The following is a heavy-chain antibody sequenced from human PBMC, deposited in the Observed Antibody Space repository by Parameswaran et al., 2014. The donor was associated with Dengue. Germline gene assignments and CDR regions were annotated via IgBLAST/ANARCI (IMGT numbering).Heavy chain of an antibody. D-gene: IGHD6-6*01. V-gene: IGHV3-15*01. CDR3: TTDPFWQLNGDFDY. CDR2: IKSKTDGGTT. J-gene: IGHJ4*02. Sequence: VRQASRKGLEWVGRIKSKTDGGTTDYAAPVKGRFTISRDDSKNTLYLQMNSLKTEDTAVYYCTTDPFWQLNGDFDYWGQGTLVTVSS.